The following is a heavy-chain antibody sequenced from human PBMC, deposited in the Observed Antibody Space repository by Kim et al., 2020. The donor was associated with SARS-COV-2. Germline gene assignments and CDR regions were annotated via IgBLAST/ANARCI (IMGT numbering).Heavy chain of an antibody. D-gene: IGHD6-19*01. CDR2: ISWNSGSI. Sequence: SLRLSCAASGFTFDDYAMHWVRQAPGKGLEWVSGISWNSGSIGYADSVKGRFTISRDNAKNSLYLQMNSLRAEDTALYYCAKDFGYSSGSVDYWGQGT. V-gene: IGHV3-9*01. CDR1: GFTFDDYA. CDR3: AKDFGYSSGSVDY. J-gene: IGHJ4*02.